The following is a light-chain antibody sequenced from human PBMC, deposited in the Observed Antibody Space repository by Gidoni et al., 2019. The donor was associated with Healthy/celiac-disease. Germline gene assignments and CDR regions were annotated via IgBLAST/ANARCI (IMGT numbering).Light chain of an antibody. CDR3: MQALQTPWT. V-gene: IGKV2-28*01. J-gene: IGKJ1*01. Sequence: DIVMTQSPLSLPVTPGEPASISCRSSQSLLHSNGYNYLDWYLQQPGQSPQLLIYLGSNRASGVPDRFSGSGSGTDFTLKISRVEAEDVGVYYCMQALQTPWTFXXXTKVEIK. CDR1: QSLLHSNGYNY. CDR2: LGS.